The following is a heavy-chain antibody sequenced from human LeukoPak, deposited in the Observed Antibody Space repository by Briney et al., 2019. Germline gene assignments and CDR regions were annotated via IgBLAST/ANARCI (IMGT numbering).Heavy chain of an antibody. Sequence: PGGSLRLSCAASGFTFSSYAMSWVRQASGKGLEWVSAISGTGANTFYADSVKGRFTISRDNSKNTLYLQMNSLRAEDTAEYTCAKGSGNNWYLFDNWGQGTLVTVSS. D-gene: IGHD1-20*01. CDR2: ISGTGANT. V-gene: IGHV3-23*01. CDR3: AKGSGNNWYLFDN. CDR1: GFTFSSYA. J-gene: IGHJ4*02.